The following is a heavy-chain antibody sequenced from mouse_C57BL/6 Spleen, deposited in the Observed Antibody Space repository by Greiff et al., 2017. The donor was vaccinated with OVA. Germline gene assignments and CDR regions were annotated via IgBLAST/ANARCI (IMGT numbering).Heavy chain of an antibody. J-gene: IGHJ2*01. Sequence: EVQLVESGAGLVQPGGSLSLSCAASGFTFTDYYMSWVRQPPGKALEWLGFIRNKANGYTTEYSASVKGRFTISRDNSQSILYLQMNALRAEDSATYYCARCENYGSSVIDYWGQGTTLTVSS. CDR1: GFTFTDYY. CDR2: IRNKANGYTT. V-gene: IGHV7-3*01. D-gene: IGHD1-1*01. CDR3: ARCENYGSSVIDY.